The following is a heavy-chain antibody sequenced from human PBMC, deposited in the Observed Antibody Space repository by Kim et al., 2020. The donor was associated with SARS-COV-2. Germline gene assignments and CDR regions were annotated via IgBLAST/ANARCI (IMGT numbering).Heavy chain of an antibody. J-gene: IGHJ5*02. CDR2: IIPIFGTA. V-gene: IGHV1-69*13. CDR3: AGVYYDFWSGSNNWLDP. CDR1: GGTFSSYA. Sequence: SVKVSCKASGGTFSSYAISWVRQAPGQGLEWMGGIIPIFGTANYAQKFQGRVTITADESTSTAYMELSSLRSEDTAVYYCAGVYYDFWSGSNNWLDPWGQGTLVTVSS. D-gene: IGHD3-3*01.